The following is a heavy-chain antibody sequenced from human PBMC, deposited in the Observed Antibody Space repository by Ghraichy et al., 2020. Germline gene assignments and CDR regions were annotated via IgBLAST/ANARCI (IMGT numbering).Heavy chain of an antibody. Sequence: GESLNISCKGSGYSFTNYWIAWVRQMPEKGLEWMGIIYPGDFDTRYSPSFQGQVTISVDKSISTAYLQWSSLKASDTAMYYCARRQYDSSGSYPVLFDYWGQGTLVTVSS. V-gene: IGHV5-51*01. CDR1: GYSFTNYW. CDR2: IYPGDFDT. CDR3: ARRQYDSSGSYPVLFDY. D-gene: IGHD3-22*01. J-gene: IGHJ4*02.